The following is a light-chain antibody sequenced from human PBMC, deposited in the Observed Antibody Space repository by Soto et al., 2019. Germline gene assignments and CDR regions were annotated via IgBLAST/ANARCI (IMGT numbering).Light chain of an antibody. CDR3: QQYNSYLWT. V-gene: IGKV1-5*03. CDR2: MAS. J-gene: IGKJ1*01. Sequence: DIQMTQSPSTLPASVGDRVTITCRASQSISNWLAWYQQKPGKAPQLLIYMASILERGVSSRFSGSGSGTEFTLTISSLQPDDFATYYCQQYNSYLWTFGQGTKVEVK. CDR1: QSISNW.